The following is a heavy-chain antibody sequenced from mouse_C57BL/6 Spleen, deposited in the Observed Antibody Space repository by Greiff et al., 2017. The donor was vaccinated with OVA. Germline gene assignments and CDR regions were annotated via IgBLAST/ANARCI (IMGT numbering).Heavy chain of an antibody. CDR1: GYTFTSYW. CDR2: IDPSDSYT. CDR3: ARHYYGSSRYFDV. Sequence: VQLQQPGAELVKPGASVKLSCKASGYTFTSYWMQWVKQRPGQGLEWIGEIDPSDSYTNYNQKFKGKATLTVDTSSSTAYMQLSSLTSEDSAVYYCARHYYGSSRYFDVWGTGTTVTVSS. D-gene: IGHD1-1*01. V-gene: IGHV1-50*01. J-gene: IGHJ1*03.